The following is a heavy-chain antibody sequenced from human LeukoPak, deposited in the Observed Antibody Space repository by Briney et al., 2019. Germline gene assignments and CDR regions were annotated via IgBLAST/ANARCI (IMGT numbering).Heavy chain of an antibody. CDR2: VFPGDSDA. V-gene: IGHV5-51*01. J-gene: IGHJ4*02. CDR1: GYKFTNDW. CDR3: ARQFYYDRSGFFEGAY. Sequence: GESLKSSCKGSGYKFTNDWIGGVRQMPGKGLEWMGSVFPGDSDARYSPSFQGQVKVSADRSIRTAYLQWSSLKASDTAMYYCARQFYYDRSGFFEGAYGGEGSLVTVSS. D-gene: IGHD3-22*01.